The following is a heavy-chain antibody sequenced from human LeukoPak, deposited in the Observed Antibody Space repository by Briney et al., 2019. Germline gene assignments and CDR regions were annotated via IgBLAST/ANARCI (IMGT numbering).Heavy chain of an antibody. J-gene: IGHJ4*02. CDR3: ARGPNSNWSGLDF. V-gene: IGHV3-74*01. CDR2: ISPTGSTT. CDR1: GFSFSGHW. Sequence: GGSLRLSCTASGFSFSGHWMHWARHLPGKGLVWVSRISPTGSTTSYADSVKGRFTVSRDNTKNTLYLQVNNLRAEDTAVYYCARGPNSNWSGLDFWGQGTLLTVSS. D-gene: IGHD6-6*01.